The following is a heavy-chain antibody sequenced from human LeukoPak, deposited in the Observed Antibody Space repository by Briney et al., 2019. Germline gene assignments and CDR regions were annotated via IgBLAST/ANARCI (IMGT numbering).Heavy chain of an antibody. V-gene: IGHV1-2*02. CDR2: INPNSGGT. D-gene: IGHD4-23*01. CDR1: GYTFTDYY. CDR3: ARGDYGGNLAFDY. J-gene: IGHJ4*02. Sequence: ASVKVSCKTSGYTFTDYYMHWVRQAPGQGLEWMGWINPNSGGTNYAQKFQGRVTMTRDTSISTAYMELGRLRSDDTAVYYCARGDYGGNLAFDYWGQGTLVTVSS.